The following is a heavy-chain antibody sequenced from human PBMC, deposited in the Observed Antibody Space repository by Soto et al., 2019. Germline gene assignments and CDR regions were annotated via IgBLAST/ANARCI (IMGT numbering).Heavy chain of an antibody. CDR2: IYWDDDK. Sequence: QITLKESGPTLVKPTQTLTLTCTFSGFSLSTSGVDVGWIRQPPGKALEWLALIYWDDDKRYKPSLKSRLTITKSTPRNQVVLTMTNMDPLDTATYYCAHRRPYSNSPEYFFDYWGQGTLVTVSS. CDR1: GFSLSTSGVD. CDR3: AHRRPYSNSPEYFFDY. D-gene: IGHD6-6*01. V-gene: IGHV2-5*02. J-gene: IGHJ4*02.